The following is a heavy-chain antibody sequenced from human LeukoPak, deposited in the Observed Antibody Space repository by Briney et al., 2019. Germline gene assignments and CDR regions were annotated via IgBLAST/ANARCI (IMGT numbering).Heavy chain of an antibody. CDR3: ARDLGTSMGGYYYYMDV. CDR1: GGTFSSYA. Sequence: ASVKVSCKASGGTFSSYAISWVRQAPGQGLEWMGGIIPIFGTANYAQKFQGRVTITADESTSTAYMELSSLRSEDTAVYYCARDLGTSMGGYYYYMDVWGKGTTVTVSS. CDR2: IIPIFGTA. D-gene: IGHD3-16*01. V-gene: IGHV1-69*13. J-gene: IGHJ6*03.